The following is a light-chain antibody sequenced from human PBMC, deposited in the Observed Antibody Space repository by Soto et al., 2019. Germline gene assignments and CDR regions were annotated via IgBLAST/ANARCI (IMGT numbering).Light chain of an antibody. Sequence: LTQPASVSGSPGQSLTISFPGTSIYIAPYSYVSRYQQPPGKAPKLIIYEVSYRPSGISNRFSGSKSGNTASLTISGLQAEDEADYYCSSYTSSTNYVFGTGTKVTVL. CDR1: SIYIAPYSY. CDR2: EVS. CDR3: SSYTSSTNYV. V-gene: IGLV2-14*01. J-gene: IGLJ1*01.